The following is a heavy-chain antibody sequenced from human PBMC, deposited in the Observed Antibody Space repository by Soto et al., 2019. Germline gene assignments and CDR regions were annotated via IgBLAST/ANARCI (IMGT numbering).Heavy chain of an antibody. J-gene: IGHJ6*02. V-gene: IGHV3-48*03. CDR3: ARVPNYDFWSGYRNKEGTYGMDV. Sequence: GSLRLSCAASGFAFSGYEMNWVRQAPGRGLEWVSYISSGGSTIYYADSVKGRFTISRDNAKNSLYLQMNSLRAEDTAVYYCARVPNYDFWSGYRNKEGTYGMDVWGQGTTVTVSS. D-gene: IGHD3-3*01. CDR2: ISSGGSTI. CDR1: GFAFSGYE.